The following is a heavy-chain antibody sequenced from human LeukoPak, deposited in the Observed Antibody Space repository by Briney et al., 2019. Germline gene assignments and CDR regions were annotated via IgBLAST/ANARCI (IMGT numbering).Heavy chain of an antibody. CDR2: ISSSSSYI. CDR3: AKGAIAGSGSYRSVDY. D-gene: IGHD3-10*01. J-gene: IGHJ4*02. CDR1: GFTFSSYS. Sequence: GGSLRLSCAASGFTFSSYSMNWVRQAPGKGLEWVSSISSSSSYIYYADSVKGRFTISRDNAKNSLYLQMNSLRAEDTAVYYCAKGAIAGSGSYRSVDYWGQGTLVTVSS. V-gene: IGHV3-21*04.